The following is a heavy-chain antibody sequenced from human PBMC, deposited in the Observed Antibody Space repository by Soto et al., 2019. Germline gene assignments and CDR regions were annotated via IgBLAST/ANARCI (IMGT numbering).Heavy chain of an antibody. V-gene: IGHV3-7*01. D-gene: IGHD1-1*01. CDR2: IKQDGSEK. CDR1: GFTFRDYW. CDR3: ARTRTTLEH. Sequence: EVQLVESGGGLVQPGGSLRLSCAASGFTFRDYWMTWARQAPGKGLEWVASIKQDGSEKYYVDSARGRFTISRDNAKNSLSLQINSLRAEDTAVYYCARTRTTLEHRAQGTLVTVSS. J-gene: IGHJ4*02.